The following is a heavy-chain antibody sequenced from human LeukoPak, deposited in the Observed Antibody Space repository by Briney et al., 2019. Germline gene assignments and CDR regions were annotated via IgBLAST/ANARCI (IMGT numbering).Heavy chain of an antibody. D-gene: IGHD6-19*01. CDR1: GGSISSDNNY. J-gene: IGHJ4*02. Sequence: PSETLSLTCTVSGGSISSDNNYWSWIRQPAGKELEWIGHISTSGSTNYNPSLKSRVTISRDTSTNQFSLKVSSVSAADTAMYYCARARYSGGWLDYWGQGALVTVSS. CDR3: ARARYSGGWLDY. CDR2: ISTSGST. V-gene: IGHV4-61*09.